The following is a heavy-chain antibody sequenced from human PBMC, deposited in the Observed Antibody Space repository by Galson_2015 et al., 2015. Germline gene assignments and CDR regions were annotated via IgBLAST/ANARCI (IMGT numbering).Heavy chain of an antibody. CDR2: ISYDGSNK. Sequence: SLRLSCAASGFTFSSYAMHWVRQAPGKGLEWVAVISYDGSNKYYADSVKGRFTISRDNSKNTLYLQMNSLGAEDTAVYYCARAPVTTFLGAFDIWGQGTMVTVSS. V-gene: IGHV3-30-3*01. CDR3: ARAPVTTFLGAFDI. CDR1: GFTFSSYA. D-gene: IGHD4-17*01. J-gene: IGHJ3*02.